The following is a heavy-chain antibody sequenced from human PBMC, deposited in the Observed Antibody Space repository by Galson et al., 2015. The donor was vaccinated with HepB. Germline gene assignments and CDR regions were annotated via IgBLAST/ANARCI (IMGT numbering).Heavy chain of an antibody. D-gene: IGHD6-19*01. CDR2: IYYSGST. J-gene: IGHJ4*02. V-gene: IGHV4-61*01. CDR3: ARNSGWYSAFFDY. Sequence: TLSLTCTVSGGSVSSATYYWSWIRQPPGKGLEWIGYIYYSGSTNYNPSLKSRVTISVDTSKNQFSLKLSSVTAADTAVYYCARNSGWYSAFFDYWGQGTLVTVSS. CDR1: GGSVSSATYY.